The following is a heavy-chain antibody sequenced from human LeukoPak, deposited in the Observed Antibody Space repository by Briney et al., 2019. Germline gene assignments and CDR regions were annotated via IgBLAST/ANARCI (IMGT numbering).Heavy chain of an antibody. CDR3: ARDYYDYVWGSFSPVGY. D-gene: IGHD3-16*01. CDR1: GFTFSDYY. V-gene: IGHV3-11*01. CDR2: IISSGSTI. Sequence: GGSLRLSCAASGFTFSDYYMSWIRQAPGKGLERVSYIISSGSTIYYADSVKGRFTISRDNAKNSLYLQMNSLRAEDTAVYYCARDYYDYVWGSFSPVGYWGQGTLVTVSS. J-gene: IGHJ4*02.